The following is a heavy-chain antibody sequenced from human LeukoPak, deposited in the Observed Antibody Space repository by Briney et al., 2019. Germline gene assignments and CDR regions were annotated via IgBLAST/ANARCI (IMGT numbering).Heavy chain of an antibody. V-gene: IGHV4-59*01. CDR2: MYYRGNT. D-gene: IGHD6-13*01. Sequence: PSETLSLTCTVSGGSISSYYWSWIRQPPGKGLEWIGYMYYRGNTNYNPSLKSRVTISIDTPNNQFSLKLSSVTAADTAVYYCATGVHGIAAAGDYYFDYWGQGTLVTVSS. CDR3: ATGVHGIAAAGDYYFDY. CDR1: GGSISSYY. J-gene: IGHJ4*02.